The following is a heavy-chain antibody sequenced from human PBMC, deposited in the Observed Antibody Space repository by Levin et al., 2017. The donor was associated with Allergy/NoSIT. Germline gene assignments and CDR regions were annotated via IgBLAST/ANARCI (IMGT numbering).Heavy chain of an antibody. D-gene: IGHD3-10*01. J-gene: IGHJ4*02. CDR1: GFTFSSYA. V-gene: IGHV3-23*01. CDR3: ARPGSLGYGTPAY. Sequence: PPGGSLRLSCAASGFTFSSYAMSWVRQAPGKGLEWVSVITGSGGITYYADSVKGRFTISRDNSKNTLYLQMNSLRAEDTAVYYCARPGSLGYGTPAYWGQGTLVTVSS. CDR2: ITGSGGIT.